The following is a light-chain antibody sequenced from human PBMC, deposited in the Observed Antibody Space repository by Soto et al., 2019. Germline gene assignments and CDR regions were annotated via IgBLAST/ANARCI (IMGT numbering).Light chain of an antibody. CDR1: ESINSY. CDR3: QQSYSTPYT. Sequence: DIQMTQSPSSLSTSVGDRVTITCRASESINSYLNWYQQKPGKAPKLLIHTASSLQSGVPSRFSGSGSGTDFTLTISSLQPEDFATYYCQQSYSTPYTFGQGTKLEIK. J-gene: IGKJ2*01. V-gene: IGKV1-39*01. CDR2: TAS.